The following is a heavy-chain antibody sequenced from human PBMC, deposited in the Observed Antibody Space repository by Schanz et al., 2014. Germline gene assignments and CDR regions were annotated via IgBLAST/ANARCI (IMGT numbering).Heavy chain of an antibody. V-gene: IGHV1-69*04. J-gene: IGHJ3*02. CDR1: GGTFNSYT. Sequence: QVQLVQSGAEVKKPGASVKVSCKASGGTFNSYTINWVRQAPGQGLEWMGRIIPILGIANYAQKFQGRVTMTTDTSTSTAYMELRSLRSDDTAVYYCARGGGPEDVFDIWGQGTILTVSS. D-gene: IGHD5-12*01. CDR2: IIPILGIA. CDR3: ARGGGPEDVFDI.